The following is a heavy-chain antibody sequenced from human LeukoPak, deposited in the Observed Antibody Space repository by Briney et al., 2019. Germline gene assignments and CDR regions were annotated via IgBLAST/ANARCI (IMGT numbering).Heavy chain of an antibody. CDR2: ISTSHSTI. D-gene: IGHD6-19*01. CDR3: ARGLSGWHLYYFDY. V-gene: IGHV3-48*03. J-gene: IGHJ4*02. CDR1: GFTFSSYE. Sequence: GGSLRLSCAASGFTFSSYEMNWVRQAPGKGLEWVSYISTSHSTIYYADSVKGRFTISRDNAKNSLYLQMNSLRAEDTAVYYCARGLSGWHLYYFDYWGQGTLVTVSS.